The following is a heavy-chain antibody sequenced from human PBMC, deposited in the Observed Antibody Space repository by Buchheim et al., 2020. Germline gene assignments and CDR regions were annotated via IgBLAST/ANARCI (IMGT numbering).Heavy chain of an antibody. Sequence: EVQLLESGGGLVQPGGSLRLSCAASGFTFSSYAMSWVRQAPGKGLEWVSTINGGDIFYADSVNGRFAISRDNSKNTLSLHMNSLRAEDTAVYYCAREGALGYFPNWGQGTL. CDR1: GFTFSSYA. CDR2: INGGDI. V-gene: IGHV3-23*01. D-gene: IGHD3-16*01. CDR3: AREGALGYFPN. J-gene: IGHJ4*02.